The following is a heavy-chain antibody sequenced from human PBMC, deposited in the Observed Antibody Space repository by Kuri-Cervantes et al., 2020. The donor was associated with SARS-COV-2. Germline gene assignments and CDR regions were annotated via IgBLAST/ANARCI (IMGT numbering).Heavy chain of an antibody. J-gene: IGHJ2*01. D-gene: IGHD2/OR15-2a*01. CDR1: GGSVSSGSHY. CDR3: ARDPSMARWWYFDL. V-gene: IGHV4-61*01. CDR2: IYYSGST. Sequence: SETLSLTCIVSGGSVSSGSHYWSWIRQPPGKGLEWIGYIYYSGSTNYNPSLKSRVTISVDTSKNQFSLKLSSVTAADTAVYYCARDPSMARWWYFDLRGRGTLVTVSS.